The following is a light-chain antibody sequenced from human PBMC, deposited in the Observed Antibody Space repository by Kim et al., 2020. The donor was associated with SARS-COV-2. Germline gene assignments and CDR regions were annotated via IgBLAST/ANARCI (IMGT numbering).Light chain of an antibody. CDR2: EIT. CDR1: STAFDTYTY. Sequence: QSALTQPPSASGSPGQSVTISCSGTSTAFDTYTYVSWYQQHPGKAPKLIIYEITKRPSGVPDRFSGSKSGDTASLTISGLQAEDEADYYCTSHANDNYVFGTGTRGTVL. V-gene: IGLV2-8*01. CDR3: TSHANDNYV. J-gene: IGLJ1*01.